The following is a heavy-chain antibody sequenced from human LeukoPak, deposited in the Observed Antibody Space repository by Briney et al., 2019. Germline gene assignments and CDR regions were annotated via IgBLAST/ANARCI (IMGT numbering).Heavy chain of an antibody. CDR1: GGSISRSSYY. Sequence: SETLSLTCTVSGGSISRSSYYWSWIRQPAGKGLEWIGRIYTSGSTNYNPSLKSRVTMSVDTSKNQFSLKLSSVTAADTAVYYCARDLYSYGSEYFDYWGQGTLVTVSS. J-gene: IGHJ4*02. D-gene: IGHD5-18*01. V-gene: IGHV4-4*07. CDR2: IYTSGST. CDR3: ARDLYSYGSEYFDY.